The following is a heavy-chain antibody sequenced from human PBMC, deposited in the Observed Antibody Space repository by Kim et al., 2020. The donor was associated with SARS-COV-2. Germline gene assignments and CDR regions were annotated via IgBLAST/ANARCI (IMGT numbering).Heavy chain of an antibody. CDR1: GFTFSSYA. V-gene: IGHV3-23*01. J-gene: IGHJ4*02. CDR2: ISGSGGST. CDR3: AKDLKIVGTTVVTTFDY. D-gene: IGHD4-17*01. Sequence: GGSLRLSCAASGFTFSSYAMSWVRQAPGKGLEWVSAISGSGGSTYYADSVKGRFTISRDNSKNTLYLQMNSLRAEDTAVYYCAKDLKIVGTTVVTTFDYWGQGTLVTVSS.